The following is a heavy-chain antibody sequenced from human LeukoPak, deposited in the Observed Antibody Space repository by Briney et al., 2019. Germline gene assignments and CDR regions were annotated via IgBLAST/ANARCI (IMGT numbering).Heavy chain of an antibody. V-gene: IGHV4-39*01. J-gene: IGHJ4*02. CDR3: ARGVRLRYYFDY. CDR2: IYYSGST. CDR1: GGSISSSSYY. Sequence: ASETLSLTCTVSGGSISSSSYYWGWIRQPPGQGLEWIGSIYYSGSTHYNPSLKSRVTISVDTSKNQFSLKLSSVTAADTAVYYCARGVRLRYYFDYWGQGTLVTVSS. D-gene: IGHD5-12*01.